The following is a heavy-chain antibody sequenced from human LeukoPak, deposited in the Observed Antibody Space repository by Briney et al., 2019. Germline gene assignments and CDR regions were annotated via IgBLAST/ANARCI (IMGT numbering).Heavy chain of an antibody. CDR1: GYTFTSYD. J-gene: IGHJ6*03. CDR2: MNPNSGNT. CDR3: AKRLYYYGSGSINYMDV. V-gene: IGHV1-8*01. D-gene: IGHD3-10*01. Sequence: GASVKVSCKASGYTFTSYDINWVRQATGQGLEWMGWMNPNSGNTGYAQKFQGRVTMTRNTSISTAYMELSSLRSEDTAVYYCAKRLYYYGSGSINYMDVWGKGTTVTISS.